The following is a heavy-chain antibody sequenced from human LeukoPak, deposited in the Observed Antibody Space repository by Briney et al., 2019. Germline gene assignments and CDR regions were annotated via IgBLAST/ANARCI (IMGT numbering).Heavy chain of an antibody. Sequence: ASVKVSCKASGYTFTSYYMHWVRQAPGQGLEWMGWINPNSGGTNYAQKFQGRVTMTRDTSISTAYMELSRLRSDDTAVYYCARVSYGANYYMDVWGKGTTVTISS. CDR2: INPNSGGT. J-gene: IGHJ6*03. CDR3: ARVSYGANYYMDV. CDR1: GYTFTSYY. D-gene: IGHD4-17*01. V-gene: IGHV1-2*02.